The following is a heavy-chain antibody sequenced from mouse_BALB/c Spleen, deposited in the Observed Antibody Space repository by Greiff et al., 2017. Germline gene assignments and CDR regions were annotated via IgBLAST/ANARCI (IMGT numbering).Heavy chain of an antibody. CDR2: ILPGSGST. CDR1: GYTFSSYW. Sequence: VQLVESGAELMKPGASVKISCKATGYTFSSYWIEWVKQRPGHGLEWIGEILPGSGSTNYNEKFKGKATFTADTSSNTAYMQLSSLTSEDSAVYYCARKGYFHGSSSWFAYWGQGTLVTVSA. J-gene: IGHJ3*01. V-gene: IGHV1-9*01. CDR3: ARKGYFHGSSSWFAY. D-gene: IGHD1-1*01.